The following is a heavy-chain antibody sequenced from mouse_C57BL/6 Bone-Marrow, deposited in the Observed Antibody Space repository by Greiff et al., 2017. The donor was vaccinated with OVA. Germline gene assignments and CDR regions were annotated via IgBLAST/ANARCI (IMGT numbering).Heavy chain of an antibody. CDR3: ARTGTWFAY. CDR2: IYPGDGDT. CDR1: GYAFSSSW. V-gene: IGHV1-82*01. Sequence: QVQLQQPGTELVKPGASVKLSCKASGYAFSSSWMNWVKQRPGKGLEWIGRIYPGDGDTNYNGKFKGKATLTADKSSSTAYMQLSSLTSEDSAVYFCARTGTWFAYWGQGTLVTVSA. J-gene: IGHJ3*01. D-gene: IGHD4-1*01.